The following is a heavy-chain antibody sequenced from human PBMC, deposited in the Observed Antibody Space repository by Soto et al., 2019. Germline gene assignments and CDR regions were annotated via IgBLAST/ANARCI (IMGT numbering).Heavy chain of an antibody. J-gene: IGHJ6*02. Sequence: PSETLSLTCAVYGGSFSGYYWSWLRQPPGKGLEWIGEINHSGSTNYNPSLKSRVTISVDTSKNQFSLKLSSVTAADTAVYYCARGYCSSTSCYWSYYGMDVWGQGTTVTVSS. V-gene: IGHV4-34*01. CDR2: INHSGST. CDR3: ARGYCSSTSCYWSYYGMDV. D-gene: IGHD2-2*01. CDR1: GGSFSGYY.